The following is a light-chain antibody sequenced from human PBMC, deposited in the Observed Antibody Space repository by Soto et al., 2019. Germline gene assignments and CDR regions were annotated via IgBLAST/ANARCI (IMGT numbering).Light chain of an antibody. CDR1: QSVDSSY. CDR2: GAS. V-gene: IGKV3-20*01. CDR3: HQYGSSPIT. J-gene: IGKJ5*01. Sequence: EIVLTQSPGTLSLSPGARATLSCRASQSVDSSYLAWYQQKPGQAPRLRIYGASTRATGIPDRFSGSGSGTDFTLTSISLEPEDVAVYFCHQYGSSPITVGQVTLLEIK.